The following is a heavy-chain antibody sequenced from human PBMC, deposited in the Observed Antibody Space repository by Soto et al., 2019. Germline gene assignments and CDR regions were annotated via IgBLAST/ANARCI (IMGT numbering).Heavy chain of an antibody. D-gene: IGHD1-26*01. CDR2: ISYDGSEI. V-gene: IGHV3-30-3*01. CDR1: GFIFSSYA. Sequence: GGSLRLSCAASGFIFSSYAVNWVRQAPGKGLEWLAIISYDGSEIYYADSVKGRFTISRDNSENTLYLQMNSLRAEDTAVYYCARGAHGYTGSDPDYWGQGALVTVSS. CDR3: ARGAHGYTGSDPDY. J-gene: IGHJ4*02.